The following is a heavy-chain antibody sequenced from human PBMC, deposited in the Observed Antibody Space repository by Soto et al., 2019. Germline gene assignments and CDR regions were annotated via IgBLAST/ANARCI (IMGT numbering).Heavy chain of an antibody. CDR2: INHSGST. V-gene: IGHV4-34*01. Sequence: QVQLQQWGAGLLKPSETLSLTCAVYGGSFSGYYWSWIRQPPGKGLEWIGEINHSGSTNYNPSLKSRVSISVDTSKNQFSLTLSSVTAADTAVYYCARAPYYYGYSYYYYYYYMDVWGKGTTVTVSS. J-gene: IGHJ6*03. CDR1: GGSFSGYY. D-gene: IGHD3-10*01. CDR3: ARAPYYYGYSYYYYYYYMDV.